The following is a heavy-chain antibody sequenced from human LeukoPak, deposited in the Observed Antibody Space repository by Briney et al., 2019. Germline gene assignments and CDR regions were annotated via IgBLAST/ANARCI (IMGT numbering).Heavy chain of an antibody. Sequence: GESLKISCTTSGFTFGEYGFNWVRQAPGRGLEWVGFIRNKVHDSTPQYAASVKGRFTISRDDSKDIAYLQMNSLKTEDTAVYYCTRAGGYDNFLDYWGQGTPVTVSS. CDR2: IRNKVHDSTP. CDR1: GFTFGEYG. CDR3: TRAGGYDNFLDY. V-gene: IGHV3-49*04. J-gene: IGHJ4*02. D-gene: IGHD5-12*01.